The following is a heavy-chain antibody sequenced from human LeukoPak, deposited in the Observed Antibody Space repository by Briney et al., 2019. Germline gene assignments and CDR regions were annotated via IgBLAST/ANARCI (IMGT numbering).Heavy chain of an antibody. CDR2: IYYSGST. CDR1: GGSISSSSYY. D-gene: IGHD5-12*01. Sequence: PSETLSLTCTVSGGSISSSSYYWGWIRQPPGKGLEWIGSIYYSGSTYYNPSLKSRVTMSVDTSKNQFSLKLSSVTAADTAVYYCARAKYSGYDSPDAFDIWGQGTMVTVSS. CDR3: ARAKYSGYDSPDAFDI. V-gene: IGHV4-39*07. J-gene: IGHJ3*02.